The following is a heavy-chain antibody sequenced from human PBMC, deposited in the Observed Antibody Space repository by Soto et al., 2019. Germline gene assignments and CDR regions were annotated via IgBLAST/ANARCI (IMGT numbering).Heavy chain of an antibody. V-gene: IGHV3-21*06. CDR2: ISAYSSPI. CDR3: VSGGRGYTRADVFDI. Sequence: EVQLVESGGRLVKPGGSLRLSCVDSGFTFISYSMNWVRQAPGKGLEWVSSISAYSSPIFYADSVRGRFTISRDNAKNSLYLQMNSLRAGDTGAYYCVSGGRGYTRADVFDIWGQGTMVTVSS. CDR1: GFTFISYS. D-gene: IGHD2-2*02. J-gene: IGHJ3*02.